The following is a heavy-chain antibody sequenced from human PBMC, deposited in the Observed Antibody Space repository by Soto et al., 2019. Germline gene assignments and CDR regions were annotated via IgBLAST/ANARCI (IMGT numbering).Heavy chain of an antibody. D-gene: IGHD6-13*01. CDR3: AADRGIAAQTNNHYYYYGMDV. Sequence: QMQLVQSGPEVKKPGTSVKVSCKASGFTFTSSAVQWVRQARGQRLEWIGWIVVGSGNTNYAQKFQERVTITRDMSTSTAYMELSSLRSEDTAVYYCAADRGIAAQTNNHYYYYGMDVWGQGTTVTVSS. V-gene: IGHV1-58*01. J-gene: IGHJ6*02. CDR1: GFTFTSSA. CDR2: IVVGSGNT.